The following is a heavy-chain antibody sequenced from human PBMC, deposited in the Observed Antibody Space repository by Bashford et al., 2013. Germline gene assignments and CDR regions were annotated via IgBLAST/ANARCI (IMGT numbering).Heavy chain of an antibody. V-gene: IGHV3-33*06. CDR2: IWYDGANK. CDR3: AKRYCSRTSCP. J-gene: IGHJ5*02. Sequence: VRQAPGKGLEWVAVIWYDGANKYYADSVKGRFTISRDNSKNTLYLQMNSLRAEDTAVYYCAKRYCSRTSCPWGQGTLVTVSS. D-gene: IGHD2-2*01.